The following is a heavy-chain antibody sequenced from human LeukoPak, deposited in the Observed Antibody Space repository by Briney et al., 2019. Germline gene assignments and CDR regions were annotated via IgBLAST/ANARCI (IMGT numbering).Heavy chain of an antibody. CDR2: ISGSGGST. D-gene: IGHD2-2*01. V-gene: IGHV3-23*01. J-gene: IGHJ3*02. CDR1: GFTFSSYA. Sequence: GGSLRLSCAASGFTFSSYAMSWVRQAPGKGLEWVSAISGSGGSTYYADSVKGRFTISRDNSKNTLYLQMNSLRAEDTAVYYCAKDSGFIVVVPAAIAFDIWGQGTMVTVSS. CDR3: AKDSGFIVVVPAAIAFDI.